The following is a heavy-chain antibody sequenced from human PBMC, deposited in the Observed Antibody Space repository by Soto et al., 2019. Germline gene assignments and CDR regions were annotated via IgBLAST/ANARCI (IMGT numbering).Heavy chain of an antibody. D-gene: IGHD2-15*01. CDR2: MHHSGRT. CDR1: GAYMRNDYYY. V-gene: IGHV4-31*03. J-gene: IGHJ4*02. CDR3: ARWVEVSLDYFDS. Sequence: SETLSLTCTVSGAYMRNDYYYWSWVRQNPGKDLEWIGHMHHSGRTHYNPSLKSRVAISVDTSKNQFSLYLNSVTAADTAVYYCARWVEVSLDYFDSWGQRTPVTVSS.